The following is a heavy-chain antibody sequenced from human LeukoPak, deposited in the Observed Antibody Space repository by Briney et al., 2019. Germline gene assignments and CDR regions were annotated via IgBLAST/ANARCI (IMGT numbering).Heavy chain of an antibody. CDR1: GGSFSGYY. D-gene: IGHD6-6*01. J-gene: IGHJ6*03. CDR2: INHSGST. CDR3: ARQPRNYSSSPVKGYYYYYMDV. Sequence: SETLSLTCAVYGGSFSGYYWSWIRQPPGKGLEWIGEINHSGSTNYNPSLKSRVTISVDTSKNQFSLKLSSVTAADTAVYYCARQPRNYSSSPVKGYYYYYMDVWGKGTTVTVSS. V-gene: IGHV4-34*01.